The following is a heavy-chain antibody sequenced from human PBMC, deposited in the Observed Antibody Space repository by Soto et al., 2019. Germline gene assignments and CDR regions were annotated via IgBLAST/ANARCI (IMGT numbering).Heavy chain of an antibody. CDR1: GGSFSGYY. J-gene: IGHJ2*01. V-gene: IGHV4-34*01. CDR2: INHSGST. D-gene: IGHD2-15*01. CDR3: ASPSTFCSGGSCYRSYWYFDL. Sequence: QVQLQQWGAGLLKPSETLSLTCAVYGGSFSGYYWSWIRQPPGKGLEGIGEINHSGSTNYNPSLKSRVTISVATSKNQFSLKLSSVTAADTAVYYCASPSTFCSGGSCYRSYWYFDLWGGGTLVTVSS.